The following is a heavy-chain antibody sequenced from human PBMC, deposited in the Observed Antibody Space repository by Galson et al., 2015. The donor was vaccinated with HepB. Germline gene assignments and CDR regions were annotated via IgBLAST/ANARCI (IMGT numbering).Heavy chain of an antibody. Sequence: SVKVSCKVSGYTLTELSMHWVRQAPGKGLEWMGGFDPEDGETIYAQKFQGRVTMTEDTSTDTAYMELSSLRSEDTAVYYCATDYCSSTSCYWRAFDIRGQGTMVTVSS. V-gene: IGHV1-24*01. CDR1: GYTLTELS. J-gene: IGHJ3*02. CDR2: FDPEDGET. CDR3: ATDYCSSTSCYWRAFDI. D-gene: IGHD2-2*01.